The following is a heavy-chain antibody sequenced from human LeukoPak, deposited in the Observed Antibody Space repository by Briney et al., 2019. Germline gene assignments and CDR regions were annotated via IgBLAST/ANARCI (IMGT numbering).Heavy chain of an antibody. V-gene: IGHV3-23*01. Sequence: GGSLRLSCAASGFIFSSYTMNWVRQAPGKGLEWVSRISAGGGTTYYADSVKDRFTISRENSKNTVYLQMSSLRAEDTARYYCARISFGDLGGYYFDSWGQGNLVTVSS. J-gene: IGHJ4*02. CDR2: ISAGGGTT. CDR3: ARISFGDLGGYYFDS. CDR1: GFIFSSYT. D-gene: IGHD3-10*01.